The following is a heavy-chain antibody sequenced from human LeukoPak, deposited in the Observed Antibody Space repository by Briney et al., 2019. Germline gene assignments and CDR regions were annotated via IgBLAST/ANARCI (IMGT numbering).Heavy chain of an antibody. CDR1: GGSISSYY. D-gene: IGHD3-16*01. Sequence: PSETLSLTCTVSGGSISSYYWSWIRQPPGKGLEWIGYISYSGTTNYNPSLKSRVTISVDTSKNQFSLNLTSVTATDTAVYYCARSGGKYSPSGYWSQGTLVTVSS. CDR3: ARSGGKYSPSGY. V-gene: IGHV4-59*01. CDR2: ISYSGTT. J-gene: IGHJ4*02.